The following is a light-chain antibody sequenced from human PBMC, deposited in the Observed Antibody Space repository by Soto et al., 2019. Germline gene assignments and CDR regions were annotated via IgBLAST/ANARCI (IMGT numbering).Light chain of an antibody. CDR2: AAS. V-gene: IGKV1-39*01. CDR3: QQSYSSPPT. Sequence: DIQMTQSPASLSASVEDRVIITCRASQSISNHLNWYQQKPGKAPKPLISAASSLQSGVPSRFSGSRSGPDFTLTISSRQPDDFATYYCQQSYSSPPTFGQGTKVDIK. CDR1: QSISNH. J-gene: IGKJ1*01.